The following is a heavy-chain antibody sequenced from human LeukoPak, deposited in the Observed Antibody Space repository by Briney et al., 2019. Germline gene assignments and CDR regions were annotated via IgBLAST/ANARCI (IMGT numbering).Heavy chain of an antibody. Sequence: GESLKISCKGSRYSFTSYWIGWVRQMPGKGLEWSGIIYPGDSDTRYSPSIQSHVTISADKSTSTAYLQWSSLKASDTAMYYCARSSGDYGDHIDYWGQGTLVTVSS. CDR3: ARSSGDYGDHIDY. D-gene: IGHD4-17*01. CDR1: RYSFTSYW. CDR2: IYPGDSDT. J-gene: IGHJ4*02. V-gene: IGHV5-51*01.